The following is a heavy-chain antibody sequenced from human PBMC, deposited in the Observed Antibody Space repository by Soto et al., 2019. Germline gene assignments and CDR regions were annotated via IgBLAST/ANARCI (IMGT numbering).Heavy chain of an antibody. V-gene: IGHV3-33*01. CDR1: GFTFSSYG. Sequence: QVQLVESGGGVVQPGRSLRLSCAASGFTFSSYGMHWVRQAPGKGLEWVAVIWYDGSNKYYADSVKGRFTISRDNSKNTLYLQMNSLRAEDTAVYYCARDLGYGQQLVRGWFDPWGQGTLVTVSS. CDR3: ARDLGYGQQLVRGWFDP. D-gene: IGHD6-13*01. CDR2: IWYDGSNK. J-gene: IGHJ5*02.